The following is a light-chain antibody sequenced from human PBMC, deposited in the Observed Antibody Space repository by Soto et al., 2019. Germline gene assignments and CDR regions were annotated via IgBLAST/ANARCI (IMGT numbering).Light chain of an antibody. CDR3: QQRSNWPPG. CDR1: QSVSSH. Sequence: EIVLTQSPATLSLSPGERATLSCRASQSVSSHLAWYQQKPGQAPRLLIYHASNRATGIPARFSGSGSGTDFTLTISSLKPEDFAVYSCQQRSNWPPGLGGGTKVEIK. V-gene: IGKV3-11*01. J-gene: IGKJ4*01. CDR2: HAS.